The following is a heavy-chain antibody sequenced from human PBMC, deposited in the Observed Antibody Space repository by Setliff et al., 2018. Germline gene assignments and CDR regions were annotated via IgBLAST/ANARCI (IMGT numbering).Heavy chain of an antibody. CDR3: ARDPRGYSGRDAFDI. J-gene: IGHJ3*02. D-gene: IGHD5-12*01. CDR1: GYIFSTYG. V-gene: IGHV1-18*01. CDR2: ISANNGHT. Sequence: ASVKVSCKASGYIFSTYGITWVRQAPGQGLEWMGWISANNGHTKYVQKFQGRVTMTTDTSTATAYMELRGLRSDDTAVYYCARDPRGYSGRDAFDIWGQGTMVTVSS.